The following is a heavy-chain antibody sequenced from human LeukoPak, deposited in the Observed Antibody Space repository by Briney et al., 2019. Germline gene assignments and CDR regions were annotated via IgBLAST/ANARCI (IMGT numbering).Heavy chain of an antibody. Sequence: PFETLSLTCTVSGGSISSSSYYWGWIRQPPGKGLEWIGSIYYSGSTYYNPSLKSRVTISVDTSKNQFSLKLSSVTAADTAVYYCARCGTDQTIDYWGQGTLVTVSS. CDR1: GGSISSSSYY. D-gene: IGHD1-26*01. J-gene: IGHJ4*02. CDR2: IYYSGST. V-gene: IGHV4-39*07. CDR3: ARCGTDQTIDY.